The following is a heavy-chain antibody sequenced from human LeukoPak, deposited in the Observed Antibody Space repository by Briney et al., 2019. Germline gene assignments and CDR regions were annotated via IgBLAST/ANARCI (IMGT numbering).Heavy chain of an antibody. V-gene: IGHV3-23*01. CDR1: GFTFSSYA. Sequence: QPGGSLRLSCAASGFTFSSYAMSWVRQAPGKGLEWVSGISGSGGRTSYADSVKGRFTISRDNAKNTLYLQMNSLRAEDTAVYYCATSMAGHNWFDPWGQGTLVTVSS. CDR3: ATSMAGHNWFDP. J-gene: IGHJ5*02. D-gene: IGHD6-6*01. CDR2: ISGSGGRT.